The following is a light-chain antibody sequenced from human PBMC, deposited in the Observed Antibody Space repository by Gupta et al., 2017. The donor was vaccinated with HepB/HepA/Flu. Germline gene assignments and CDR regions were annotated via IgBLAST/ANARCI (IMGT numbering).Light chain of an antibody. J-gene: IGLJ2*01. CDR3: SSFTTSGTVEGF. CDR1: SSNICRYNY. Sequence: SALTKPASLSVSPGQSITSPGTGTSSNICRYNYGSWYQQHPGKVPRLIIYDVSDRPSGVSGRFSGSKSGNTASLTISGLQAEDEADYYCSSFTTSGTVEGFFGGGTKLTVL. CDR2: DVS. V-gene: IGLV2-14*03.